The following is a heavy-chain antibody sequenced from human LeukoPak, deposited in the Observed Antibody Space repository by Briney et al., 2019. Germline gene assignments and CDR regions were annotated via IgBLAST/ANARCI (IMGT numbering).Heavy chain of an antibody. CDR1: GGSIGSYY. CDR2: IYYSGST. J-gene: IGHJ4*02. CDR3: ARDRFRDGYSTFDY. V-gene: IGHV4-59*01. D-gene: IGHD5-24*01. Sequence: KPSETLSLTCTVSGGSIGSYYWSWIRQPPGKGLEWIGYIYYSGSTNYNPSLKSRVTISVDTSKNQFSLKLSSVTAADTAVYYCARDRFRDGYSTFDYWGQGTLVTVSS.